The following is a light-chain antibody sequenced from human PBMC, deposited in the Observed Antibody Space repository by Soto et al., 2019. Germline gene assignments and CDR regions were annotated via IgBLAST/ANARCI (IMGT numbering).Light chain of an antibody. CDR1: SSDVGGYNS. J-gene: IGLJ1*01. Sequence: QSVLTQPASLSGSPGQSITISCTGTSSDVGGYNSVSWYQQHPGKAPKVIIFDVSSRPSGVSSRFSGSKSGNTASLTISGLQAEDEADYYCCSYGSGSTLDVFGAGTKVTVL. CDR2: DVS. CDR3: CSYGSGSTLDV. V-gene: IGLV2-14*03.